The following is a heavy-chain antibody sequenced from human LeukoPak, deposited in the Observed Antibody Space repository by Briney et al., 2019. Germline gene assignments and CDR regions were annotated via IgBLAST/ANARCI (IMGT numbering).Heavy chain of an antibody. J-gene: IGHJ4*02. Sequence: PSETLSLTCAVSGYSISSGYYWGWIRQPPGKGLEWIGSIFHSGSTYYNPSLKSRFTISVDTSKNQFSLKLSSVTAADTAVYYCARDPVGDYGDYWGQGTLVTVSS. CDR2: IFHSGST. CDR3: ARDPVGDYGDY. CDR1: GYSISSGYY. V-gene: IGHV4-38-2*02. D-gene: IGHD4-17*01.